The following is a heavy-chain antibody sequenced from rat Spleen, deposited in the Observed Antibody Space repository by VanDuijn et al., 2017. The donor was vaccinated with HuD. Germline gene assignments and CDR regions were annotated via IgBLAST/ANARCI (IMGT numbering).Heavy chain of an antibody. CDR2: IGYDDYTT. CDR3: TRRVTTTSVMDA. D-gene: IGHD1-10*01. V-gene: IGHV5-25*01. J-gene: IGHJ4*01. CDR1: GFAFSNSY. Sequence: EVQLVESGGGLVQPGRSMKLSCAALGFAFSNSYMAWVRQAPTKGLEWVASIGYDDYTTYYRDSVKGRFTISRDNAKNTLYLQMDSLRSEDTAIYYCTRRVTTTSVMDAWGQGTSVTVSS.